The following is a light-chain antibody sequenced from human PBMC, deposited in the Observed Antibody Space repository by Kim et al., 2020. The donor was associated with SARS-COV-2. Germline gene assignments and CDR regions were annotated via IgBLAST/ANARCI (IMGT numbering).Light chain of an antibody. CDR2: RTS. CDR3: LLNYGGPWV. V-gene: IGLV7-43*01. Sequence: PGGTVPLTWGSSTGEVTRAHKANWFQQKPGQALRALIHRTSNRHSWTPARFSGSLLGDKVALTLSRVQPEDEAAYYCLLNYGGPWVFGGGTQLTVL. J-gene: IGLJ3*02. CDR1: TGEVTRAHK.